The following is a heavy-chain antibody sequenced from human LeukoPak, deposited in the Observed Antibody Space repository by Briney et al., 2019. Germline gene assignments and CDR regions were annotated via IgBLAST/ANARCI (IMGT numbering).Heavy chain of an antibody. V-gene: IGHV4-39*07. CDR1: GGSISSSSYY. CDR3: ARTTNGYNDY. J-gene: IGHJ4*02. CDR2: IYYSGST. D-gene: IGHD5-24*01. Sequence: SETLSLTCTVSGGSISSSSYYWGWIRQPPGKGLEWIGSIYYSGSTYYNPSLKSRVTISVDTSKNQFSLKLSSVTAADTAVYYCARTTNGYNDYWGQGTLVTVSS.